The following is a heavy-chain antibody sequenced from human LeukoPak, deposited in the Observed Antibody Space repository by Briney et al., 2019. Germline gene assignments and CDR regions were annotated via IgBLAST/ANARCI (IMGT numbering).Heavy chain of an antibody. CDR3: ARLVCSTIPCYGKFYFDS. Sequence: GGSLRLSCAASGFTFSSYAMEWVRQAPGKGLEWVSSITGSSDSIYYADSVKGRFTISRDNAKNSVYLQMDSLRAEDTAVYYCARLVCSTIPCYGKFYFDSWGQGTLVPVSS. J-gene: IGHJ4*02. D-gene: IGHD2-2*01. CDR1: GFTFSSYA. CDR2: ITGSSDSI. V-gene: IGHV3-21*01.